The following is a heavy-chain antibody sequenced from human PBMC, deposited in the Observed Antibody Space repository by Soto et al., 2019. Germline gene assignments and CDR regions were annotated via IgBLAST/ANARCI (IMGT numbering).Heavy chain of an antibody. J-gene: IGHJ5*02. CDR2: IIPIFGTA. D-gene: IGHD4-17*01. V-gene: IGHV1-69*01. Sequence: QVQLVQSVAEVKKPGSSVKVSCKASGGTFSSYAISWVRQAPGQGLEWMGGIIPIFGTANYAQKFQGRVTITADESTSTAYMELSSLRSEDTAVYYCARGKATVTTMWDDNWFDPWGQGTLVTVSS. CDR3: ARGKATVTTMWDDNWFDP. CDR1: GGTFSSYA.